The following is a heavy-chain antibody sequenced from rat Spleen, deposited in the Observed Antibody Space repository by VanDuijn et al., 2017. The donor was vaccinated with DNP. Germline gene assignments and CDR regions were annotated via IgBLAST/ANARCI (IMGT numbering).Heavy chain of an antibody. J-gene: IGHJ2*01. Sequence: EVQLVESGGGLVQPGRSLKLSCAASGFTFSDYDMAWVRQAPTKGLEWVASITYDGGSTYYRDSVKGRFTISRNDAKSTLYLQMNSLRSEDTATYYCARGGRSYFDYWGQGVMVTVSS. CDR3: ARGGRSYFDY. D-gene: IGHD1-11*01. V-gene: IGHV5-20*01. CDR2: ITYDGGST. CDR1: GFTFSDYD.